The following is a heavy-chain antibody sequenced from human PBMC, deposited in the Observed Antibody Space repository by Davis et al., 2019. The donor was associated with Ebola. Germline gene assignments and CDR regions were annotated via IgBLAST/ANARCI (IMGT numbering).Heavy chain of an antibody. CDR1: GGTFSSYA. Sequence: AASVKVSCKASGGTFSSYALSWVRQAPGQGLEWMGGIIPIFGTANYAQKFQGRVTITADESTSTAYMELSSLRSEDTAVYYCARALKAYNWNYGYFDYWGQGTLVTVSS. J-gene: IGHJ4*02. CDR2: IIPIFGTA. CDR3: ARALKAYNWNYGYFDY. V-gene: IGHV1-69*13. D-gene: IGHD1-7*01.